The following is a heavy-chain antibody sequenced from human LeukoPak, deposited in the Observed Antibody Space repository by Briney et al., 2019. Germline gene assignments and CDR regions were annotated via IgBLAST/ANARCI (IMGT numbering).Heavy chain of an antibody. CDR1: GGTFSSYA. J-gene: IGHJ4*02. V-gene: IGHV1-69*13. CDR3: PRFDEPRITMIVRDY. CDR2: IIPIFGTA. Sequence: SVKVSCKASGGTFSSYAISWVRQAPGQGLEWVGGIIPIFGTANYAQKFQGRVTITADESTSTAYMELSSLRSEDTAVYYCPRFDEPRITMIVRDYWGQATLVTDSS. D-gene: IGHD3-22*01.